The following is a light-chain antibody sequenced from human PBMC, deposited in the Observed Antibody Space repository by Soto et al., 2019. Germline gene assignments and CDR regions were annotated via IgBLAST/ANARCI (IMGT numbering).Light chain of an antibody. CDR3: QSYDSSLSGWV. CDR2: GNS. J-gene: IGLJ3*02. V-gene: IGLV1-40*01. Sequence: QAVATQPPSVSRAPGQRVTISCTGSSSNIGAGYDVHWYQQLPGTAPKLLIYGNSNRPSGVPDRFSGSKSGTSASLAITGLQAEDEADYYCQSYDSSLSGWVFGGGTKLTLL. CDR1: SSNIGAGYD.